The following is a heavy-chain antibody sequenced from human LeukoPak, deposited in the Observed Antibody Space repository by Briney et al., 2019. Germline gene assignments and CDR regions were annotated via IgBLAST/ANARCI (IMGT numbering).Heavy chain of an antibody. V-gene: IGHV3-7*03. J-gene: IGHJ6*02. CDR3: ARDLNTGMDV. D-gene: IGHD2/OR15-2a*01. Sequence: PGGSLRLSCVVSGFTFSTYWMSWVRQAPGKGLEWVANIKQDGSEEYYVDAVKGRFSISRDNAQKLLYLQMNSLRAEDTAIYYCARDLNTGMDVWGRGTTVTVSS. CDR1: GFTFSTYW. CDR2: IKQDGSEE.